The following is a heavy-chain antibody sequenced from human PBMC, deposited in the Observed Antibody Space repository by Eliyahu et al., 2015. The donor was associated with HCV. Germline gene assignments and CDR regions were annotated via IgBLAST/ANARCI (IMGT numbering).Heavy chain of an antibody. J-gene: IGHJ6*02. V-gene: IGHV4-34*01. CDR1: GXSFSGYY. CDR3: ARSKGATIFGVPRGYYYYGMDV. D-gene: IGHD3-3*01. CDR2: INHSGST. Sequence: QVQLQQWGAGLLKPSETLSLXCAVYGXSFSGYYWSWXRQPPGKGLEWIGEINHSGSTNYNPSLKSRVTISVDTSKNQFSLKLSSVTAADTAVYYCARSKGATIFGVPRGYYYYGMDVWGQGTTVTVSS.